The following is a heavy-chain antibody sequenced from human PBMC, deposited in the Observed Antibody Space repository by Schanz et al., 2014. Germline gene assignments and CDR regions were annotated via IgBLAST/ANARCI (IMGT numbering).Heavy chain of an antibody. J-gene: IGHJ4*02. D-gene: IGHD6-6*01. Sequence: QVQLVQSGAEVKKPGASVRVSCKVSGYAFTTYGISWVRQAPGQGLEWMGWITAYNGDTNYALKLQGRVTMTTDTSTGTAYMELSSLRSEDTAVYYCARDQSPYTNSSDVRYFDYWGQGSLVTVSS. CDR1: GYAFTTYG. CDR3: ARDQSPYTNSSDVRYFDY. CDR2: ITAYNGDT. V-gene: IGHV1-18*01.